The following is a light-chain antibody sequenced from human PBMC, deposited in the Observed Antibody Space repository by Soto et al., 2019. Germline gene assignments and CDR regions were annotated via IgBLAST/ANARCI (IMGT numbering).Light chain of an antibody. CDR2: DVS. J-gene: IGLJ1*01. CDR3: SSYTYSGPNYV. V-gene: IGLV2-14*01. CDR1: SSDVGGYNY. Sequence: QSVLTQPASVSGSPGQSITISCTGTSSDVGGYNYVSWYQQHPGKAPKLMIYDVSNRPSGVSYRFSGSKSGNTASLTISGLQAEDEADYYCSSYTYSGPNYVFGTGTKVTVL.